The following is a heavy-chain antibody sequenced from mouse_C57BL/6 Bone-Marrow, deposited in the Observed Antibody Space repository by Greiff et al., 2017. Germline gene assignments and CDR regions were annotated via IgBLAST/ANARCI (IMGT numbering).Heavy chain of an antibody. Sequence: EVQLVESGPGLVKPSQSLSLTCSVTGYSITSGYYWNWIRQFPGNKLEWMGYISYDGSNNYNPSLKNRISITRDTSKNQFFLKLNSVTTEDTATYYCARVDYGNRFAYWGQGTLVTVSA. CDR1: GYSITSGYY. J-gene: IGHJ3*01. CDR3: ARVDYGNRFAY. V-gene: IGHV3-6*01. CDR2: ISYDGSN. D-gene: IGHD1-1*01.